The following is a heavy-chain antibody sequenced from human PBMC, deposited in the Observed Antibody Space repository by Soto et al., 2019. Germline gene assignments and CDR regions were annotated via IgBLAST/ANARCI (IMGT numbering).Heavy chain of an antibody. J-gene: IGHJ6*02. CDR1: GGSISSYY. CDR3: ARDGGGKSYGMDV. D-gene: IGHD2-15*01. CDR2: IYYSGST. V-gene: IGHV4-59*01. Sequence: QVQLQESGPGLVKPSETLSPTCTVPGGSISSYYWSWIRQPPGKGLEWIGYIYYSGSTNYNPSLKSRVTISVDTSKNQFSLKLSSVTAADTAVYYCARDGGGKSYGMDVWGQGTTVTVSS.